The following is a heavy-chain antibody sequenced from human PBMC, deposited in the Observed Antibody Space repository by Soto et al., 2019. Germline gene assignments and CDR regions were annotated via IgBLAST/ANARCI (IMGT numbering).Heavy chain of an antibody. Sequence: QVQLVQSGAEVKKPGASVKVSCKASGYTFTSYGISWVRQAPGQGLEWMGWISAYNGNTNYAQKLQGRVTMTTDTSTSTADMELRSLRSDDTAVYYCAWYYYGSGSYTHGMDVWGQGTTVTVSS. V-gene: IGHV1-18*01. D-gene: IGHD3-10*01. CDR1: GYTFTSYG. CDR2: ISAYNGNT. CDR3: AWYYYGSGSYTHGMDV. J-gene: IGHJ6*02.